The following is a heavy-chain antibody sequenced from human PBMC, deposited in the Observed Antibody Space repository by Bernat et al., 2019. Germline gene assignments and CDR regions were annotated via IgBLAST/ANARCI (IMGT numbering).Heavy chain of an antibody. CDR1: GFTFDDYA. J-gene: IGHJ4*02. D-gene: IGHD6-6*01. V-gene: IGHV3-9*01. CDR3: AKGMQLVLVY. CDR2: ISWNSGSI. Sequence: EVQLVESGGGLVQPGRSLRLSCAASGFTFDDYAMHWVRQAPGKGLEWVSGISWNSGSIGYADSVKGRFTISRDNAKNSLYLQMNSLRAEDTALYYCAKGMQLVLVYWGQGTLVTVSS.